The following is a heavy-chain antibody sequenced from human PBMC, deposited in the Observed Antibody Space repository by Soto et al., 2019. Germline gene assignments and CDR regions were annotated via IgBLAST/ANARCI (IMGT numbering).Heavy chain of an antibody. V-gene: IGHV4-30-4*01. Sequence: LSLTCSVSGGSIISDEYYWTWIRQPPGGGLEWIGHVYYTGCTSYSPSLKSRLTISVDTSKNQFSLRLNSVSAADPAVYYCARERSNAPDLLDSWGRGTLVTVSS. J-gene: IGHJ4*02. CDR3: ARERSNAPDLLDS. CDR2: VYYTGCT. CDR1: GGSIISDEYY.